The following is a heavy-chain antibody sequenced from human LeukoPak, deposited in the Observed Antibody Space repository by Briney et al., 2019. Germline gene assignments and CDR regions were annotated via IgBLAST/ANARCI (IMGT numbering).Heavy chain of an antibody. D-gene: IGHD3-22*01. CDR3: ARRRKYYYDSSGYFP. CDR2: IYYSGST. J-gene: IGHJ5*02. CDR1: GGSISSSSDY. V-gene: IGHV4-39*01. Sequence: SEILSLTCTVSGGSISSSSDYWGWIRQPPGKGLEWIGSIYYSGSTYYNPSLKSRVTISVDTSKNQFSLKLSSVTAADTALYYCARRRKYYYDSSGYFPWGQGTLVTVSS.